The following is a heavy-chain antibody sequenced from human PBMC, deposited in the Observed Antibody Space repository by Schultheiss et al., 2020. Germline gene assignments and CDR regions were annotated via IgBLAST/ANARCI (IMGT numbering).Heavy chain of an antibody. J-gene: IGHJ4*02. CDR3: ARDASPALLRFLDLDY. V-gene: IGHV3-30*03. D-gene: IGHD3-3*01. CDR1: GFSFSSYG. CDR2: ISYDGSNK. Sequence: GGSLRLSCAASGFSFSSYGMSWVRQAPGKGLEWVAVISYDGSNKYYADSVKGRFTISRDNSKNTLNLQVNSLRPEDTAVYYCARDASPALLRFLDLDYWGQGTLVTVYS.